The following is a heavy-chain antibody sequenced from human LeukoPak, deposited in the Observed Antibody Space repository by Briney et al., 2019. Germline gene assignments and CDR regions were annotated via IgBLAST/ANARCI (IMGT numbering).Heavy chain of an antibody. V-gene: IGHV5-51*01. CDR1: GYSFTSYW. CDR3: ARHYDYGDYSAFYC. CDR2: IYPGESDT. D-gene: IGHD4-17*01. Sequence: GESLKIPCKGSGYSFTSYWIGWVGQMPGKGLEWMGIIYPGESDTRYSPSFQGQDNISADKSISPAYMQWSSLKASDSAMYYCARHYDYGDYSAFYCWGQGTLVTASS. J-gene: IGHJ4*02.